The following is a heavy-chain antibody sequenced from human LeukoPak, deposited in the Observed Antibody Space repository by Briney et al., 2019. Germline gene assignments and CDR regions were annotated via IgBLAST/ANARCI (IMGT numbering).Heavy chain of an antibody. CDR2: INHSGST. J-gene: IGHJ3*02. CDR3: ARGFHPYGDNDAFDI. D-gene: IGHD4-17*01. Sequence: SETLSLTCAVYGGSFSGYYWSWIRQPPGKGLEWIGEINHSGSTNYNPSLKSRVTISVDTSKNQFSLKLSSVTAADTAVYYCARGFHPYGDNDAFDIWGQGTMVTVSS. V-gene: IGHV4-34*01. CDR1: GGSFSGYY.